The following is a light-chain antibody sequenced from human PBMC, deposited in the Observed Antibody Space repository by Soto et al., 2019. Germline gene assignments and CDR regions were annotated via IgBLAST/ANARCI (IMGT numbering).Light chain of an antibody. CDR3: QQYSNWPYT. CDR1: QSISSK. V-gene: IGKV3-15*01. J-gene: IGKJ2*01. CDR2: DAS. Sequence: EIVMTQSPATVSVSPGERGTLSCRASQSISSKLAWYQQKPGQAPRLLIYDASVRATGIPARFSGSGSGAEFTLTISSLQSEDFAVYYCQQYSNWPYTFGQGTKLE.